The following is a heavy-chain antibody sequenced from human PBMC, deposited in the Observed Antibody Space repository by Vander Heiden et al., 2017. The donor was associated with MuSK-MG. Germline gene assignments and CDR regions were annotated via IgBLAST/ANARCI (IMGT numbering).Heavy chain of an antibody. Sequence: QVQLVQSGAEVKKPGSSVKVSCKASGGTFSSYAISWVRQAPGQGLEWMGGIIPIFGTANYAQKFKGRVTITADKSTSTAYMELSSLRSEDTAVYYCARDKRSGYCSSTSCLWYYYYYYMDVWGKGTTVTVSS. CDR2: IIPIFGTA. D-gene: IGHD2-2*01. J-gene: IGHJ6*03. V-gene: IGHV1-69*06. CDR1: GGTFSSYA. CDR3: ARDKRSGYCSSTSCLWYYYYYYMDV.